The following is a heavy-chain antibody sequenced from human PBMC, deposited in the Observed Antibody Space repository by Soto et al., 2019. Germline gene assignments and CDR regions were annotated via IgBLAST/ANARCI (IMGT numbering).Heavy chain of an antibody. V-gene: IGHV3-30-3*01. Sequence: GSLRLSCAASGFTFSTYLMHWVRQAPGKGLEWVAVISYDGSFKYYADSVKGRFTISRDNSKNTLYLQMNTLRPEDTAVYYCATREGALDYWGQGTLVTVSS. CDR1: GFTFSTYL. D-gene: IGHD3-16*01. J-gene: IGHJ4*02. CDR3: ATREGALDY. CDR2: ISYDGSFK.